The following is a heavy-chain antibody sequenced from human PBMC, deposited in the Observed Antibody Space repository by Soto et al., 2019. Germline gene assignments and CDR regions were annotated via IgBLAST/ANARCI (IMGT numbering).Heavy chain of an antibody. Sequence: QLQLQESGPGLVKPSETLSLPCTVSGGSISSSSYYWGWIRQPPGKGLEWIGSIYYSGSTYYNPSLKSRVTIAVDTSKNQFSLKLSSVTAADTAVYYCARRLSITMVRNNYYMDVWGKGTTVTVSS. CDR3: ARRLSITMVRNNYYMDV. CDR2: IYYSGST. J-gene: IGHJ6*03. CDR1: GGSISSSSYY. V-gene: IGHV4-39*01. D-gene: IGHD3-10*01.